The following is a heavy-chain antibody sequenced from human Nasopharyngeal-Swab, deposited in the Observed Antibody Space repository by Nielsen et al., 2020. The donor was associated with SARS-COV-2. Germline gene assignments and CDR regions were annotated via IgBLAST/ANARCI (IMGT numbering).Heavy chain of an antibody. Sequence: SETLSLTCTVSGGSISSGGYYWSWIRQHPGKGLEWIGYIYYSGSTYYNPSLKSRVTISVDTSKNQFSLKLSSVTAADTAVYYCARGRVYDFWSGYGLDYWGQGTLVTVSS. V-gene: IGHV4-31*03. CDR1: GGSISSGGYY. CDR3: ARGRVYDFWSGYGLDY. D-gene: IGHD3-3*01. J-gene: IGHJ4*02. CDR2: IYYSGST.